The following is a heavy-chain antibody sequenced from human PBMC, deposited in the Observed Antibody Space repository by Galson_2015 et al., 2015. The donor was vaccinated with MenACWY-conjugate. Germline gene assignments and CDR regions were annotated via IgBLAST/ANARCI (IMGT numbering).Heavy chain of an antibody. CDR2: IYSGGST. V-gene: IGHV3-66*01. J-gene: IGHJ6*02. D-gene: IGHD3-16*01. Sequence: SLRLSCAASGFTVSSNYMSWVRQAPGKGLEWVSVIYSGGSTYYADSVKGRFTISRDNSKNTLYLQMNSLRAEDTAAYYCARDKGFGTIPYGMDVWGQGITVTVSS. CDR1: GFTVSSNY. CDR3: ARDKGFGTIPYGMDV.